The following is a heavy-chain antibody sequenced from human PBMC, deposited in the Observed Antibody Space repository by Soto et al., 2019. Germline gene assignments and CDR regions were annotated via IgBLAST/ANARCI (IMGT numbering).Heavy chain of an antibody. CDR3: AKDPSNPGIAVAGTDAFDI. CDR1: GFTFSSYA. D-gene: IGHD6-19*01. CDR2: ISGSGGST. V-gene: IGHV3-23*01. Sequence: PGGSLRLSCAASGFTFSSYAMSWVRQAPGKGLEWVSAISGSGGSTYYADSVKGRFTISRDNSKNTLYLQMNSLRAEDTAVYYCAKDPSNPGIAVAGTDAFDIWGQGTMVTVSS. J-gene: IGHJ3*02.